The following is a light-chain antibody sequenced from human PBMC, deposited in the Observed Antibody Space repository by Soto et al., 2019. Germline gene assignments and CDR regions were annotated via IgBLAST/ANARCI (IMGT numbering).Light chain of an antibody. J-gene: IGKJ5*01. Sequence: ESPGTVALSAGGRTTISCRASQSVSSNLAWYQQKPGQAPRLLIYGASTRATGIPARFSGSGSGTECTLTISSLQSEDFAVYSYQRYNTWPPSTFGQGTRLEIK. CDR2: GAS. CDR1: QSVSSN. CDR3: QRYNTWPPST. V-gene: IGKV3-15*01.